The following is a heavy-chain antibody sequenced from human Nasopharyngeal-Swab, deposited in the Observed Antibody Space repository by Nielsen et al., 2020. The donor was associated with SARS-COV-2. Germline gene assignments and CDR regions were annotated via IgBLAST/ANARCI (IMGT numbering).Heavy chain of an antibody. V-gene: IGHV4-34*01. D-gene: IGHD6-6*01. CDR3: AREGPSIAARPGWFDA. J-gene: IGHJ5*02. Sequence: RQAPGKGLEWIGEINHSGSTNYNPSLKSRVTISVDTSKNQFSLKLSSVTVADTAVYFCAREGPSIAARPGWFDAWGQGTLVTVSP. CDR2: INHSGST.